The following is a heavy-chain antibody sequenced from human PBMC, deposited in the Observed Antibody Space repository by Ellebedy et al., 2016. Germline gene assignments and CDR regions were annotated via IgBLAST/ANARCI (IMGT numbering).Heavy chain of an antibody. V-gene: IGHV3-53*01. CDR2: LYSGGST. CDR3: VREAYCGGDCYSRGSGGYFDY. D-gene: IGHD2-21*02. CDR1: GFTVSSSY. Sequence: GESLKISCAASGFTVSSSYMSWVRQAPGKGLEWVSVLYSGGSTYYADSVKGRFTISRDNSKNTLYLQMNSLRAEDTAVYYCVREAYCGGDCYSRGSGGYFDYWGQGTLVTVSS. J-gene: IGHJ4*02.